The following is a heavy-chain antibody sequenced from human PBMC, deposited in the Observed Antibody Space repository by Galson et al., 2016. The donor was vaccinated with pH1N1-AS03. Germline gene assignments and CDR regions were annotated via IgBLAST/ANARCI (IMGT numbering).Heavy chain of an antibody. CDR2: IRYDGINK. CDR3: ARGNGRNFDC. J-gene: IGHJ4*02. V-gene: IGHV3-30*02. CDR1: GFTFSTYG. Sequence: SLRLSCAAAGFTFSTYGMHWVRQAPGKGLEWVAFIRYDGINKFYTDSVRGRFTISRDNSKNTLYLQMNSLRAEDTAVYYCARGNGRNFDCWGQGTLVTVSS. D-gene: IGHD2-8*01.